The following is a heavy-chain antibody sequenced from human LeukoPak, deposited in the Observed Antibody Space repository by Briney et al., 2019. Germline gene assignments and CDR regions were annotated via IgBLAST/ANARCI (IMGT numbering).Heavy chain of an antibody. J-gene: IGHJ6*03. Sequence: GGSLRLSXAASGFTFSSYSMNWVRQAPGKGLEWVSSISGSSSFIYYADSVRGRFTISRDNAKNSLYLQMDSLRAEDTAVYYCARRPIASTDYYYFLDVWGKGTTVTVSS. CDR3: ARRPIASTDYYYFLDV. D-gene: IGHD6-13*01. CDR1: GFTFSSYS. V-gene: IGHV3-21*01. CDR2: ISGSSSFI.